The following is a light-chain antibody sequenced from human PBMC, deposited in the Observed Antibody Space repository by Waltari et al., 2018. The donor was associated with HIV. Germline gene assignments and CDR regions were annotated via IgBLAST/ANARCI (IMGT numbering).Light chain of an antibody. CDR3: SSYTSSSTWV. CDR1: SSDAGGYNY. J-gene: IGLJ3*02. V-gene: IGLV2-14*01. Sequence: QSALTQPASVSGSPGQSITISCTGTSSDAGGYNYVSWYQQYPEKAPKLMIYEVSNRPSGASNRFSGSKSGNTASLTISGLQAEDEADYYCSSYTSSSTWVFGGGTKLTVL. CDR2: EVS.